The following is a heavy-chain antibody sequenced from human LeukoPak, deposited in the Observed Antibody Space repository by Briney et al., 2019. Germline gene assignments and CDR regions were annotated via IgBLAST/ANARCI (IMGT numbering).Heavy chain of an antibody. CDR2: ISTSGST. Sequence: SETLSLTCTVSGGSISSYYWRWIRQPAGKGLEWIGRISTSGSTNYNPSLQSRVPMSVDTSKNQFSLKLSSVTAADTAVYYCASETAMATYYFDYWGQGTLVTVSS. J-gene: IGHJ4*02. V-gene: IGHV4-4*07. CDR1: GGSISSYY. D-gene: IGHD5-18*01. CDR3: ASETAMATYYFDY.